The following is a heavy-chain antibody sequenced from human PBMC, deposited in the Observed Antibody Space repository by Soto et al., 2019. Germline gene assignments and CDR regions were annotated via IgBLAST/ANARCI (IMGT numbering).Heavy chain of an antibody. D-gene: IGHD3-3*01. CDR1: GYTLTELS. V-gene: IGHV1-24*01. CDR2: FDPEDGET. CDR3: ATEGSGYYTGSRDYYYYMDV. J-gene: IGHJ6*03. Sequence: ASVKVSCTVSGYTLTELSMHWVRQAPGKGLEWMGGFDPEDGETIYAQKFQGRVTMTEDTSTDTAYMELSSLRSEDTAVYYCATEGSGYYTGSRDYYYYMDVWGKGTTVTVSS.